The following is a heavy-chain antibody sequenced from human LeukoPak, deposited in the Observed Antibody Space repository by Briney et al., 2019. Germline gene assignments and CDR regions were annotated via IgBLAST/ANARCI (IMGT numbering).Heavy chain of an antibody. CDR3: ARIPWFGEFLGDY. CDR1: GGSISSYYW. V-gene: IGHV2-70*11. D-gene: IGHD3-10*01. J-gene: IGHJ4*02. CDR2: IDWDDDK. Sequence: PSETLSLTCTVSGGSISSYYWSWIRQPPGKALEWLARIDWDDDKYYSTSLKTRLTISKDTSKNRVVLTMTNMDPVDTATYYCARIPWFGEFLGDYWGQGTLVTVSS.